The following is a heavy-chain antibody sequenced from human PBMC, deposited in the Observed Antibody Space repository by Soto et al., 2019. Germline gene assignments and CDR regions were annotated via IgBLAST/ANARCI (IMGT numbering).Heavy chain of an antibody. Sequence: QVQLVQSGAEVKKPGASVKVSCKASGYTFTSYGIGWVRQAPGQGLEWMGWISAYNGNTNYAQKLQGRVTMTTDTSTSTAYMELRSLXXXXXXXXXXXXXXXXXXXXYWGQGTLVTVSS. CDR2: ISAYNGNT. CDR3: XXXXXXXXXXY. CDR1: GYTFTSYG. J-gene: IGHJ4*02. V-gene: IGHV1-18*01.